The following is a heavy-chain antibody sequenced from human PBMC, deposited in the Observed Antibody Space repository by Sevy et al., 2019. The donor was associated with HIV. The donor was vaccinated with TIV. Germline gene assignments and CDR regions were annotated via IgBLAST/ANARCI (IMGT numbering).Heavy chain of an antibody. D-gene: IGHD3-9*01. CDR2: IYPGDSDT. CDR3: ARCSTSHYDILTGYLSYGMDV. V-gene: IGHV5-51*01. J-gene: IGHJ6*02. Sequence: GESLKISCKGSGYSFTSYWIGWVRQMPGKGLEWMGIIYPGDSDTRDSPSFQGQVTISADKSISTAYLQWSSLKASDTAMYYCARCSTSHYDILTGYLSYGMDVWGQGTTVTVSS. CDR1: GYSFTSYW.